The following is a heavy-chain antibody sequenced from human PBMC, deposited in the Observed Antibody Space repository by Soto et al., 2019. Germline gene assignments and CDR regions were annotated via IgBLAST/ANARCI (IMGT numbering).Heavy chain of an antibody. J-gene: IGHJ5*02. V-gene: IGHV3-33*01. CDR1: GFTFSSYG. Sequence: QVQLVESGGGVVQPGRSLRLSCAASGFTFSSYGMHWVRQAPGKGLEWVAVIWYDGSNKYYADSVKGRFTISRDNSKNTLYLQMNSLRAEDTAVYYCARNYYGSGITWFDPWGQGTLVTVSS. D-gene: IGHD3-10*01. CDR2: IWYDGSNK. CDR3: ARNYYGSGITWFDP.